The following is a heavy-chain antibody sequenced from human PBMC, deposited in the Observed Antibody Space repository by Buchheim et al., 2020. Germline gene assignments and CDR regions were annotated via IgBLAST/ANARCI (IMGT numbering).Heavy chain of an antibody. CDR2: LFYSGNT. V-gene: IGHV4-39*07. Sequence: QLQLQESGPGLVKPSETLSLTCAVSSGSFRTSSYYWGWIRQPPGKGLEWIGSLFYSGNTYYNPSLKSRVNISLDTSKNQFSLRLNSVTAADTAVYYCARGFTMATTSAFDYWGQGTL. J-gene: IGHJ4*02. D-gene: IGHD5-12*01. CDR3: ARGFTMATTSAFDY. CDR1: SGSFRTSSYY.